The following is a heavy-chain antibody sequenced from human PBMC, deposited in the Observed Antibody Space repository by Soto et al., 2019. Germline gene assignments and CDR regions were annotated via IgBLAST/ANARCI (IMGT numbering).Heavy chain of an antibody. J-gene: IGHJ4*02. Sequence: PWGSLVLSCAASGFTFSAYWMTWVRQAPGKGLDWVANIKEDGSEKYYVDSVKGRFTISRDNAKNSLFLQMNSLRVEDTAVYYCARKNSGSYCFDYWGQGTMVTVSS. V-gene: IGHV3-7*03. CDR1: GFTFSAYW. CDR3: ARKNSGSYCFDY. CDR2: IKEDGSEK. D-gene: IGHD1-26*01.